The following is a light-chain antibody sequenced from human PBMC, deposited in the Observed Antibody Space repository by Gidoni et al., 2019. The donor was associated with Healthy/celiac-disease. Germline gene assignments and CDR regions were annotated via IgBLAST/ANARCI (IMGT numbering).Light chain of an antibody. V-gene: IGLV1-40*01. J-gene: IGLJ2*01. Sequence: QSVLWQPPSVSGAPGQRVTISCMGSSSNSGAGYDVHWSQKLPGTAPKLLIYGNSNRPSGVPDRCSGSKSGTSTSLAITGLQAEDEADYYCQAYDSILSVVFGGGTKLTVL. CDR3: QAYDSILSVV. CDR2: GNS. CDR1: SSNSGAGYD.